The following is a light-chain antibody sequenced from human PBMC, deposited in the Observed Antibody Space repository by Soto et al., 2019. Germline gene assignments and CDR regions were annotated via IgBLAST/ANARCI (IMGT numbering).Light chain of an antibody. V-gene: IGLV1-40*01. CDR3: QSYDGSLRAVV. J-gene: IGLJ3*02. Sequence: QSVLTQPPSVSGAPGQRVTISCTGSSSNIGAHYDVHWYQQLPGAAPKLLIYRNTNRPSGVPDRFSGSKSGTSASLAITSLQAEDEADYHCQSYDGSLRAVVFGGGTKLTVL. CDR2: RNT. CDR1: SSNIGAHYD.